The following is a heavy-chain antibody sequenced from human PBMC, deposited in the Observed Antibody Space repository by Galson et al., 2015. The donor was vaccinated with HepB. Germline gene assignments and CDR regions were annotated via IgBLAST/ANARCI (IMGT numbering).Heavy chain of an antibody. V-gene: IGHV5-51*01. D-gene: IGHD4-17*01. CDR2: MYPGDSDT. Sequence: QSGAEVKKPGESLKISCQGSGYTFKSYWIGWVRQMPGKGLEWMGSMYPGDSDTRYSPSFQGQVTFTVDKAISTAYLQWSSLKASDTAMYYCARAPRRVVSPALRQHISVTTPGAYDTWGQGTMVTVSS. CDR1: GYTFKSYW. CDR3: ARAPRRVVSPALRQHISVTTPGAYDT. J-gene: IGHJ3*02.